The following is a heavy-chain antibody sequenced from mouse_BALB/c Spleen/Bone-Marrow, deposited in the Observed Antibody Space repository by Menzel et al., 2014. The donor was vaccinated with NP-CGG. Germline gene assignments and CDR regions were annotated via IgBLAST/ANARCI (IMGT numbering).Heavy chain of an antibody. CDR2: IDPENGDT. CDR3: KARDYRYEGYAMDN. CDR1: GFNIKDYY. V-gene: IGHV14-4*02. Sequence: EVQLQQSGAELVRSGASVKLSCTASGFNIKDYYMYWVKQRPEQGLEWIGWIDPENGDTEYAPKFQGKANMTADTSSNTACLQLSSLTAEDTAVCYCKARDYRYEGYAMDNWGQGTSVTVS. D-gene: IGHD2-14*01. J-gene: IGHJ4*01.